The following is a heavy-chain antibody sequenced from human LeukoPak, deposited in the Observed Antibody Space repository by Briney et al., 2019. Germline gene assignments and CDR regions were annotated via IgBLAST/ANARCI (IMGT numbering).Heavy chain of an antibody. Sequence: ASVKVSCKASGYTFTSYDLNWVRRATGQGLEWMGWMSPASGNTGYAQEFQGRVTMTRDTSVSAAYMELNSLRSEDTAVYYCARGPPNWGFDSWGQGTLVTVSS. CDR2: MSPASGNT. CDR3: ARGPPNWGFDS. CDR1: GYTFTSYD. J-gene: IGHJ4*02. D-gene: IGHD7-27*01. V-gene: IGHV1-8*01.